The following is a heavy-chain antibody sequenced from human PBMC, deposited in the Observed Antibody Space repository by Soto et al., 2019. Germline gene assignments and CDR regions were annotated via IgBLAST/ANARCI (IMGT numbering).Heavy chain of an antibody. J-gene: IGHJ5*02. CDR2: INHSGST. CDR1: GGSFSGYY. CDR3: ARGGTRRFTMIVVFWFDP. V-gene: IGHV4-34*01. D-gene: IGHD3-22*01. Sequence: SETLSLTCAVYGGSFSGYYWSWIRQPPGKGLEWIGEINHSGSTNYNPSLKSRVTISVDTSKNQFSLKLSSVTAADTAVYYCARGGTRRFTMIVVFWFDPWRQGTLVTVSS.